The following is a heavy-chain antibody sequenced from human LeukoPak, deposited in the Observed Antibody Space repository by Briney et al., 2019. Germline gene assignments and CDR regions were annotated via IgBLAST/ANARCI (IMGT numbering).Heavy chain of an antibody. V-gene: IGHV3-30*18. J-gene: IGHJ6*03. Sequence: GGSLRLSCAASGFTFSSYGMHWVRQAPGKGLEWVAVISYDGSNKYYADSVKGRFTISRDNSNYMLFLHMNSLRAEDTAIYYCAKQPYNYYYLDVWGKGTTVTVSS. D-gene: IGHD2-2*02. CDR1: GFTFSSYG. CDR2: ISYDGSNK. CDR3: AKQPYNYYYLDV.